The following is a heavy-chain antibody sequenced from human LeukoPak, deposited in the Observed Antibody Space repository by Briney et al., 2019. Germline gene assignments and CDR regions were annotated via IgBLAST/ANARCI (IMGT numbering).Heavy chain of an antibody. CDR1: GGSISSGSYY. CDR2: IYTSGST. V-gene: IGHV4-61*02. CDR3: ARGPYGSGSLAPLLEY. Sequence: SQTLSLTCTVSGGSISSGSYYWSWIRQPAGKGLEWIGRIYTSGSTNYNPSLKSRVTISVDTSKNQFSLKLSSVTAADTAVYYCARGPYGSGSLAPLLEYWGQGTPVTVSS. J-gene: IGHJ4*02. D-gene: IGHD3-10*01.